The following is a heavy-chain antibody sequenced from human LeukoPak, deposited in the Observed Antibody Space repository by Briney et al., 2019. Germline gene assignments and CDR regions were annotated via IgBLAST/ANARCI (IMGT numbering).Heavy chain of an antibody. J-gene: IGHJ4*02. CDR1: GYTFTSYA. Sequence: GASVKVSCKASGYTFTSYAMHWVRQAPGQRLEWMGWINAGNGNTKYSQKFQGRVTITRDTSASTAYMELSSLRSEDTAVYYCARVVGTIAVTDGWYYFDYWGQGTLVTVSS. CDR3: ARVVGTIAVTDGWYYFDY. CDR2: INAGNGNT. V-gene: IGHV1-3*01. D-gene: IGHD6-19*01.